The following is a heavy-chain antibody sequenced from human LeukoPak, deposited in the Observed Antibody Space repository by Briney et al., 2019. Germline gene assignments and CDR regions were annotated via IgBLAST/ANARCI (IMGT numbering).Heavy chain of an antibody. J-gene: IGHJ6*02. CDR2: ISSSSSYI. V-gene: IGHV3-21*01. CDR1: GFTVTSKY. Sequence: GGSLRLSCAASGFTVTSKYMSWVRQAPGKGLEWVSSISSSSSYIYYADSVKGRFTISRDNAKNSLYLQMNSLRAEDTAVYYCASLYCSSTSCYWGYYGMDVWGQGTTVTVSS. CDR3: ASLYCSSTSCYWGYYGMDV. D-gene: IGHD2-2*01.